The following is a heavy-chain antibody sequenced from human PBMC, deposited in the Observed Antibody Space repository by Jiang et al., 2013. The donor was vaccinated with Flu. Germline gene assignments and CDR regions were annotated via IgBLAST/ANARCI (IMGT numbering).Heavy chain of an antibody. V-gene: IGHV4-39*07. CDR1: GGSISSSSYY. J-gene: IGHJ4*02. Sequence: TVSGGSISSSSYYWSWIRQPPGKGLEWIGSIYYSGNTFYNPSLKSRVTISIDTSKNQFSLKVSSVTAADTAVYYCARGAYSNYPDYFDFWGQGTLVTVSS. D-gene: IGHD4-11*01. CDR2: IYYSGNT. CDR3: ARGAYSNYPDYFDF.